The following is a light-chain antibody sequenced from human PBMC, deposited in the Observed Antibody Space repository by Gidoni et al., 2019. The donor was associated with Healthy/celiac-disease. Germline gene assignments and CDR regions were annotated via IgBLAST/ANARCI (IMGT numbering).Light chain of an antibody. J-gene: IGKJ4*01. CDR2: DAS. V-gene: IGKV1-33*01. CDR3: QQYDNLPPGLT. Sequence: DIQMTQPPSSLSASVGDRVTITCQASQDISNYLNWYQQKPGQAPKLLIYDASNLETGVPSRFSGSGSGTDFTFTISSLQPEDIATYYCQQYDNLPPGLTFGGGTKVEIK. CDR1: QDISNY.